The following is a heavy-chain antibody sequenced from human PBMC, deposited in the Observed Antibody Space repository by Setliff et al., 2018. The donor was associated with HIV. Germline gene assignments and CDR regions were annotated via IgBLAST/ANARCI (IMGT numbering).Heavy chain of an antibody. V-gene: IGHV4-61*03. J-gene: IGHJ4*02. D-gene: IGHD1-1*01. Sequence: PSETLSLTCTVSGDSVSSRSYYWSWIRQPPGKGLEWIGYIYYSGSTNYSPSLKSRVTISVDTSKNHFSLKLRSVTAADTAVYYCAQLGMVDDFDYWSQGTLVTVSS. CDR3: AQLGMVDDFDY. CDR1: GDSVSSRSYY. CDR2: IYYSGST.